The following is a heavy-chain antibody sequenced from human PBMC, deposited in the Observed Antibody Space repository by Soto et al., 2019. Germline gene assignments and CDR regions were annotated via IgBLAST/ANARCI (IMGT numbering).Heavy chain of an antibody. D-gene: IGHD2-2*01. CDR1: GGTFSGYA. V-gene: IGHV1-69*06. CDR3: ARGIADIELLPAAIPPPRGRDV. CDR2: LIPIFGAA. J-gene: IGHJ6*02. Sequence: KVSCKASGGTFSGYAISWVRQAPGQGLEWMGGLIPIFGAANYAQKFQGRVTIPADKSTRTAYVEPSSLRSENSAVYYCARGIADIELLPAAIPPPRGRDVWGQGTTVTVS.